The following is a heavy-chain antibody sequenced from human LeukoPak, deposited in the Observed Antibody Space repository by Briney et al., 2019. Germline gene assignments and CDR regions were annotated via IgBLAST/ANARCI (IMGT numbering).Heavy chain of an antibody. J-gene: IGHJ4*02. CDR1: GYRFSTYW. V-gene: IGHV5-51*01. CDR3: ARPGLEGGNSPYYFDY. D-gene: IGHD4-23*01. Sequence: GESLKISCKGSGYRFSTYWIGWVRQMPGKGLGLMGIIYPGDYDTRYSPSFQGQVTISADKSISTAYLQWSTLKASDSAMYYCARPGLEGGNSPYYFDYWGQGTLVTVSS. CDR2: IYPGDYDT.